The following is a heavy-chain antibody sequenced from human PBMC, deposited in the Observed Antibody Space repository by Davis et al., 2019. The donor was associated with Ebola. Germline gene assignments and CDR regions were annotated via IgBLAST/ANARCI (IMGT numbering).Heavy chain of an antibody. CDR2: IIPILGIA. CDR3: ARDYRGGDILTASYFDY. J-gene: IGHJ4*02. D-gene: IGHD3-9*01. Sequence: SVKVSCKASGYTFTSYGISWVRQAPGQGLEWMGRIIPILGIANYAQKFQGRVTITADKSTSTAYMELSSLRSEDTAVYYCARDYRGGDILTASYFDYWGQGTLVTVSS. V-gene: IGHV1-69*04. CDR1: GYTFTSYG.